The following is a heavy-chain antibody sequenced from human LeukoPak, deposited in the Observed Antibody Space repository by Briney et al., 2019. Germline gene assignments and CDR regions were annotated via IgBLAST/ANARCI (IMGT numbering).Heavy chain of an antibody. CDR3: ASTTFTFGGVIVPRGAFDI. V-gene: IGHV3-21*01. D-gene: IGHD3-16*02. CDR1: GFTFSSYS. CDR2: ISSSSSYI. J-gene: IGHJ3*02. Sequence: GGSLRLSCAASGFTFSSYSMNWVRQAPGKGLAWVSSISSSSSYIYYADSVKGRFTISRDNAKNSLYLQMNSLRAEDTAVYYCASTTFTFGGVIVPRGAFDIWGQGTMVTVSS.